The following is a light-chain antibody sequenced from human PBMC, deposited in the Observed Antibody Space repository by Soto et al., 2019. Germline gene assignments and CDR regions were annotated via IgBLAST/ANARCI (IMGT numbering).Light chain of an antibody. Sequence: DIQMTQSPSTLSSSIGDRVTITCRASQSIDDLLAWYQQKPGIAPKLLIYKASSLQSGVPSRFSGSGSGTEFTLTISSLQPDDVATYYCQHYSSFSRAFGQGTKVDIK. V-gene: IGKV1-5*03. J-gene: IGKJ1*01. CDR2: KAS. CDR3: QHYSSFSRA. CDR1: QSIDDL.